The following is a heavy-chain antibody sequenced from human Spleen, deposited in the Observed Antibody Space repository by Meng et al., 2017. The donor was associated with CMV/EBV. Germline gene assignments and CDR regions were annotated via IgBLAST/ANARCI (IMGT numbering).Heavy chain of an antibody. CDR2: ISAHTGKT. CDR1: GYTFINFG. Sequence: ASVKVSCKASGYTFINFGIGWVRQAPGQGLEWMGWISAHTGKTKYAQKVQGRVTMTTDTSTRTAYLELRSLRSDDTAVYYCARDRHYDTSPPSDFDYWGQGTLVTVSS. V-gene: IGHV1-18*04. J-gene: IGHJ4*02. CDR3: ARDRHYDTSPPSDFDY. D-gene: IGHD3-22*01.